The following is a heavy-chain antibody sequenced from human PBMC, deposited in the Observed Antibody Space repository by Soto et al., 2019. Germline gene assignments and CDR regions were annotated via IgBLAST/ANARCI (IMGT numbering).Heavy chain of an antibody. CDR2: IYWDDDK. CDR1: GFSLTTSGVG. V-gene: IGHV2-5*02. J-gene: IGHJ4*02. D-gene: IGHD2-15*01. CDR3: AHRQGCSGGSCSFDY. Sequence: QITLKESGPTLVKPTQTLTLTCTFSGFSLTTSGVGVGWIRQPPGKALEWLALIYWDDDKRYSPSLKSRLTIXXDXSXXHVVLTMTNMDPVDTATYYCAHRQGCSGGSCSFDYWGQGTLVTVSS.